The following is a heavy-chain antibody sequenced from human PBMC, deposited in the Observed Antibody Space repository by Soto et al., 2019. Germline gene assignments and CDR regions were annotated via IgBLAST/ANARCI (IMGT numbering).Heavy chain of an antibody. J-gene: IGHJ5*02. V-gene: IGHV4-34*09. Sequence: SETLSLTCAVYGGSFSDYVWTWIRQTPGKGLQWIGQINHSGSANYNPSLKSRVTISVDTSKNQFSLKLSSVTAADTAVYYCARSVFPWGQGTLVTVSS. CDR2: INHSGSA. CDR1: GGSFSDYV. CDR3: ARSVFP.